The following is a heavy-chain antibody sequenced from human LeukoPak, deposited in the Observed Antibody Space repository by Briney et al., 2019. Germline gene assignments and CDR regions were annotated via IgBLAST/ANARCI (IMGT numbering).Heavy chain of an antibody. CDR3: ARSARLRFLEWLSDYNWFDP. J-gene: IGHJ5*02. V-gene: IGHV4-34*01. CDR1: GGSFSGYY. Sequence: SETLSLTCAVYGGSFSGYYWSWIRQPPGKGLEWIGEINHSGSTNYNPSLKSRVTISVDTSKNQFSLELSSVTAADTAVYYCARSARLRFLEWLSDYNWFDPWGQGTLVTVSS. CDR2: INHSGST. D-gene: IGHD3-3*01.